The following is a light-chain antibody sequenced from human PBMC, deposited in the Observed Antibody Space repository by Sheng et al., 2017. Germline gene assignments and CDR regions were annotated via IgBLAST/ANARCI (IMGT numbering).Light chain of an antibody. J-gene: IGKJ1*01. CDR2: DAS. CDR1: QSISTL. CDR3: QQRTNLWT. Sequence: IVLTQSPATLSLSPGGVESPSPGKASQSISTLLAWYQQKPGQAPRLLXYDASNRATGIPSQVQWQWGLGTDSLSPSSSLEPEDFAVYYCQQRTNLWTFGQGTKVEIK. V-gene: IGKV3-11*01.